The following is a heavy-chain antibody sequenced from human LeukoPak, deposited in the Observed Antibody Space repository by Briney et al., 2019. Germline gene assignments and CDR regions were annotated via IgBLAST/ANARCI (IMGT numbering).Heavy chain of an antibody. Sequence: YPGGSLRLSCAASGFTFSTYEMNWVRQAPGEGLEWVSYISSSGRTTYYADSVKGRFTISRDNAKNSLYLQMNSLRAEDTDVYYCARGGYGSSWGQGTLVTVSS. J-gene: IGHJ4*02. CDR1: GFTFSTYE. CDR3: ARGGYGSS. CDR2: ISSSGRTT. D-gene: IGHD5-18*01. V-gene: IGHV3-48*03.